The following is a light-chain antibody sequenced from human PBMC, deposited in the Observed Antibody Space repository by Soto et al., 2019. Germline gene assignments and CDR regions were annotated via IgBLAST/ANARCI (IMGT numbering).Light chain of an antibody. CDR3: MQFTHWPWT. J-gene: IGKJ1*01. Sequence: EVVMPQSPLSLPVTLGQPAPISCWSSHGLVYSVGSTYLNWFQQRPGQSPRRLIYKVSNRDSGVPDRFSGSGSGTDFTLKISRVEAEDVGVYYCMQFTHWPWTFGQGTKVEI. CDR2: KVS. CDR1: HGLVYSVGSTY. V-gene: IGKV2-30*01.